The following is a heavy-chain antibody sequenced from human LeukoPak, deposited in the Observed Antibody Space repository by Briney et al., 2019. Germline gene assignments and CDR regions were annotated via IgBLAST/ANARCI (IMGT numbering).Heavy chain of an antibody. J-gene: IGHJ4*02. CDR1: GFTFDDYG. CDR3: ARDMSGGFCSGGSCPPFGY. Sequence: GGSLRLSCAASGFTFDDYGMSWVRQAPGKGLEWVSGINWNGGSTGYADSVKGRFTISRDNAKNSLYLQMNSLRAEDTALYYCARDMSGGFCSGGSCPPFGYWGQGTLVTVSS. D-gene: IGHD2-15*01. CDR2: INWNGGST. V-gene: IGHV3-20*04.